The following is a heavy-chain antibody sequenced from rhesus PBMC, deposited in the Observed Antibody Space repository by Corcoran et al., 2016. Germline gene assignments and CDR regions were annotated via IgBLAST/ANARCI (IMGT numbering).Heavy chain of an antibody. CDR2: ISNGGGST. CDR1: GFTFSDYY. Sequence: EVQLVESGGGLAKPGGSLRLSCAASGFTFSDYYMDWVRQAPGRGREGVSRISNGGGSTWYADSVKGRFTISRENAKNTLYLQMDSLRAEDTAVYYCAKLTWIQWVQPAPNRFDVWGPGVLVTVSS. J-gene: IGHJ5-1*01. CDR3: AKLTWIQWVQPAPNRFDV. V-gene: IGHV3-178*02. D-gene: IGHD5-30*01.